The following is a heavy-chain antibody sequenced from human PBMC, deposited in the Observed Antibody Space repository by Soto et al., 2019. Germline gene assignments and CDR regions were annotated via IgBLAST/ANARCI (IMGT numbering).Heavy chain of an antibody. Sequence: GGSLRLSCAASGLTFSSYAMSWVRQAPGKGLEWVSAISGSGGSTYYADSVKGRFTISRDNSKNTLYLQMNSLRAEDTAVYYCAKALYIWSGYYYFDYWGQGTMVTVSS. CDR2: ISGSGGST. J-gene: IGHJ4*02. CDR1: GLTFSSYA. D-gene: IGHD3-3*01. CDR3: AKALYIWSGYYYFDY. V-gene: IGHV3-23*01.